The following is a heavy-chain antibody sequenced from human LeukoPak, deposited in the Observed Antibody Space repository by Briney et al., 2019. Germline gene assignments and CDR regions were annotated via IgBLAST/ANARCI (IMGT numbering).Heavy chain of an antibody. CDR2: IYHSGST. V-gene: IGHV4-59*12. Sequence: SETLSLTCTVSGGSISSYYWSWIRQPPGKGLEWIGEIYHSGSTNYNPSLKSRVTISVDKSKNQFSLKLSSVTAADTAVYYCARASGYYDFWSGYSPGHFDYWGQGTLVTVSS. D-gene: IGHD3-3*01. CDR3: ARASGYYDFWSGYSPGHFDY. J-gene: IGHJ4*02. CDR1: GGSISSYY.